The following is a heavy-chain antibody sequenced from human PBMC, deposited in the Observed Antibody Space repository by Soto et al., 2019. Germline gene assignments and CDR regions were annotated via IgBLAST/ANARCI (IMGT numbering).Heavy chain of an antibody. V-gene: IGHV1-69*01. D-gene: IGHD2-2*01. Sequence: QVQLVQSGAEVKKPGSSVKVSCKASGGTFGSYAISWVRQAPGQGLEWMGGIIPIPGTANYAQKFQGRVTIAADESTSTAYMELSSLRSEDTAVYYCARSQGSSTSLEIYYYYYYGMDVWGHGTTVTGSS. J-gene: IGHJ6*02. CDR2: IIPIPGTA. CDR3: ARSQGSSTSLEIYYYYYYGMDV. CDR1: GGTFGSYA.